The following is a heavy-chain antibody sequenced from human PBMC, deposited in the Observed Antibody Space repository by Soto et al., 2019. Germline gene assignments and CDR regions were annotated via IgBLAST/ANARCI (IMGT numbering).Heavy chain of an antibody. CDR3: AKCQWLWELGY. Sequence: VGSLRLSCAASGFTFSSYAMSWVRQAPGKGLEWVSAISGSGGSTYYADSVKGRFTISRDNSKNTLYLQMNSLRAEDTAVYYCAKCQWLWELGYWGQGTLVTVSS. J-gene: IGHJ4*02. V-gene: IGHV3-23*01. CDR2: ISGSGGST. D-gene: IGHD6-19*01. CDR1: GFTFSSYA.